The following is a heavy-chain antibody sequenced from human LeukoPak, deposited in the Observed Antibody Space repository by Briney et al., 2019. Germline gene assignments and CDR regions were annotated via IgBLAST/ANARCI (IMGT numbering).Heavy chain of an antibody. CDR2: ISGSGGST. J-gene: IGHJ4*02. Sequence: PGRSLRLSCAASGFTFSSYAMSWVRQAPGKGLEWVSAISGSGGSTYYADSVKGRFTISRDNSKNTLYLQMNSLRAEDTAVYYCAKDLDDGDYIFDYWGQGTLVTVSS. D-gene: IGHD4-17*01. V-gene: IGHV3-23*01. CDR1: GFTFSSYA. CDR3: AKDLDDGDYIFDY.